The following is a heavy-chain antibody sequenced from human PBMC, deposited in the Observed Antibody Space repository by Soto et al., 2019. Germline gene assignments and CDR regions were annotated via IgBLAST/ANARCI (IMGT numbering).Heavy chain of an antibody. J-gene: IGHJ5*02. CDR2: IDWDDDK. V-gene: IGHV2-70*04. CDR1: GFSLSTSGMR. Sequence: SGPTLVNPTQTLTLTCTFSGFSLSTSGMRVSWIRQPPGKALQWLARIDWDDDKFYTTSLRTRLTISKDTSKNQVVLTMTNMDPVDTATYYCAKTGTHGSWFDPWGQGTLVTVSS. CDR3: AKTGTHGSWFDP. D-gene: IGHD1-1*01.